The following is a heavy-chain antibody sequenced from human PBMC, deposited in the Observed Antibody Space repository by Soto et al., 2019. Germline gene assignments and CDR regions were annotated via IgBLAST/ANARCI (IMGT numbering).Heavy chain of an antibody. D-gene: IGHD6-13*01. V-gene: IGHV1-18*01. CDR1: GYTFTSYG. CDR2: ISAYNGNT. J-gene: IGHJ6*02. Sequence: QVQLVQSGAEVKKPGASVKVSCKASGYTFTSYGISWVRQAPGQGLEWMGWISAYNGNTNYAQKLQGRVTMTTDTSTSTAYMELRSLRSDDTAVYYCAKDYSSSWSPRRSYYYYGMDVWGQGTTVTVSS. CDR3: AKDYSSSWSPRRSYYYYGMDV.